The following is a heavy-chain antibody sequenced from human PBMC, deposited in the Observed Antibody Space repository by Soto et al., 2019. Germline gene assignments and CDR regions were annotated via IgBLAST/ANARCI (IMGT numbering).Heavy chain of an antibody. J-gene: IGHJ4*02. Sequence: QVQLVQSGAEVKKPVASVRISCRTSGYTFTSYAITWLRHAPGQRLEWMGWINGGNGDTKYSQKFQDRLSITRDTSATTVSLGLSSLTSEDTAIYYCARGPLSLYSADFRWGQGTLVTVSS. V-gene: IGHV1-3*01. CDR3: ARGPLSLYSADFR. CDR2: INGGNGDT. D-gene: IGHD1-26*01. CDR1: GYTFTSYA.